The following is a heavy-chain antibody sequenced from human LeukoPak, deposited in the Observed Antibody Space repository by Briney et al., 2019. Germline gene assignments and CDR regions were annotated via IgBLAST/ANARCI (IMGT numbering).Heavy chain of an antibody. Sequence: SQTLSLTCTVSGGSISSGSYYWSWIRQPAGKGLEWIGRIYTSGSTNYNPSLKSRVTISADTSKNQFSLKLSSVTAADTAVYYCARGPQPTTYYYDSSGYYGWFDPWGQGTLVTVSS. D-gene: IGHD3-22*01. J-gene: IGHJ5*02. CDR2: IYTSGST. CDR1: GGSISSGSYY. CDR3: ARGPQPTTYYYDSSGYYGWFDP. V-gene: IGHV4-61*02.